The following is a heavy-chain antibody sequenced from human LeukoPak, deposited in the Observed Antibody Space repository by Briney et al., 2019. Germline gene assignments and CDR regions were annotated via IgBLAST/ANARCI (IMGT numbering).Heavy chain of an antibody. CDR2: IWYDGSNK. Sequence: GGSLRLSCAASGFTFSNYGMYWVRQAPGKGLEWVAVIWYDGSNKYYADSVKGRFTISRVNSKNTLYLQLNSLRAEDTAVYYCAKDGGCSSTTCYSPYYFDYWGQGTLVTVSS. V-gene: IGHV3-30*02. J-gene: IGHJ4*02. CDR1: GFTFSNYG. D-gene: IGHD2-2*01. CDR3: AKDGGCSSTTCYSPYYFDY.